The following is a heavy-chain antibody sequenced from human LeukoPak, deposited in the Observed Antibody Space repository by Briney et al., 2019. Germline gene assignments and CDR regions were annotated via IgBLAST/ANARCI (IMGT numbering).Heavy chain of an antibody. CDR2: ISSSGSNT. Sequence: NPGGSLRLSCVAPGFTFSDYYMSWIRQAPGKGLEWVSYISSSGSNTNYLDSVKGRFTISRDNARNSLYLQMNSLRAEDTAVYYCASGGPVTTYDFDYWGQGTLVTVSS. CDR1: GFTFSDYY. V-gene: IGHV3-11*06. CDR3: ASGGPVTTYDFDY. D-gene: IGHD4-17*01. J-gene: IGHJ4*02.